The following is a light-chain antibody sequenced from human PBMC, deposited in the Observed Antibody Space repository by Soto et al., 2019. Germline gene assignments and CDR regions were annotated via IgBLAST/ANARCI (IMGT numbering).Light chain of an antibody. J-gene: IGLJ1*01. Sequence: QSVLTQPASVSGSPGQSITISCTGTSSDVGGYKYVSWYQQHPGKAPKLMLYEVSNRPSGVSNRYSGSKSGNTAALTISGLQAEDEVDYYCTSYTRSSTLYVFGTGTKVTL. CDR1: SSDVGGYKY. CDR2: EVS. V-gene: IGLV2-14*01. CDR3: TSYTRSSTLYV.